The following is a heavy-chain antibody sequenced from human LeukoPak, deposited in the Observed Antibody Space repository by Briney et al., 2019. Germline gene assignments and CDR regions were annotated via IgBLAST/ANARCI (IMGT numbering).Heavy chain of an antibody. CDR3: ASRDRYCSSTSCSYYFDY. CDR1: GGSISSGGYY. V-gene: IGHV4-30-2*01. J-gene: IGHJ4*02. D-gene: IGHD2-2*01. CDR2: IYHSGST. Sequence: PSETLFLTCTVSGGSISSGGYYWSWIRQPPGKGLEWIGYIYHSGSTYYNPSLKSRVTISVDRSKNQFSLKLSSVTAADTAVYYCASRDRYCSSTSCSYYFDYWGQGTLVTVSS.